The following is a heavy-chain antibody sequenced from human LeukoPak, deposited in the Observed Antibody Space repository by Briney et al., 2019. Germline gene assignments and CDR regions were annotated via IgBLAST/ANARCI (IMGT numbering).Heavy chain of an antibody. Sequence: GGSLRLSCAASGFTFISYWMSWVRQAPGKGLEWVSFIYSGGNTHSSDSVKGRFTISRDNSKNTLYLQMNSLRAEDTAIYYCARRAGEYSHPYDYWGQGTLVTVSS. D-gene: IGHD2-15*01. CDR3: ARRAGEYSHPYDY. CDR2: IYSGGNT. V-gene: IGHV3-53*01. CDR1: GFTFISYW. J-gene: IGHJ4*02.